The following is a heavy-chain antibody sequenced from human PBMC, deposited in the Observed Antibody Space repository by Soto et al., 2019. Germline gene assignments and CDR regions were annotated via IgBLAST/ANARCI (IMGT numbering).Heavy chain of an antibody. Sequence: XMFLRLSYGAFGFTLSGTSMHWCGQGSGKGLGWVGGIRSKANRYATAYLASVKGTFTISRDASKTTAYLQMNSLKTEDTAVYYRTGSYYYASSGYYYFANRGQATLVTVSS. CDR3: TGSYYYASSGYYYFAN. J-gene: IGHJ4*02. CDR2: IRSKANRYAT. D-gene: IGHD3-22*01. V-gene: IGHV3-73*01. CDR1: GFTLSGTS.